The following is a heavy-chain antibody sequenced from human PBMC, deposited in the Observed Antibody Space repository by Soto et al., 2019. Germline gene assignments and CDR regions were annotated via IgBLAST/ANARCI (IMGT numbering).Heavy chain of an antibody. CDR1: GYTFTSYY. D-gene: IGHD2-2*01. CDR3: ARVGQPPGVGWNYCYYMDV. Sequence: QVQLVQSGAEVKKPGASVKVSCKASGYTFTSYYMHWVRQAPGQGLEWMGIINPSGGSTSYAQKFQGRVTMTRDTSTSTVYMELSSLRSEDTAVYYCARVGQPPGVGWNYCYYMDVWGKGTTVTVSS. J-gene: IGHJ6*03. V-gene: IGHV1-46*03. CDR2: INPSGGST.